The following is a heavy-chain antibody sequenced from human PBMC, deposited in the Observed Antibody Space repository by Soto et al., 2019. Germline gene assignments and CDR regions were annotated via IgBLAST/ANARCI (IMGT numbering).Heavy chain of an antibody. CDR1: GGTFSSYT. D-gene: IGHD4-4*01. Sequence: ASVKVSCKASGGTFSSYTISWVRQAPGQGLEWMGRIIPILGIANYAQKFQGRVTITADKSTSTAYMELSSLRSEDTAVYYCARDRDTVIRGNYYYYMDVWGKGTTVTVSS. J-gene: IGHJ6*03. CDR2: IIPILGIA. CDR3: ARDRDTVIRGNYYYYMDV. V-gene: IGHV1-69*04.